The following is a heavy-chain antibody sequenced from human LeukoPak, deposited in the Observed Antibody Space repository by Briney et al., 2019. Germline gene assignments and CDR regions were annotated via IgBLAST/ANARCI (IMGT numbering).Heavy chain of an antibody. J-gene: IGHJ4*02. V-gene: IGHV1-69*13. CDR1: GGAFSSYA. CDR2: IIPIFGTA. Sequence: SVKVSCKASGGAFSSYAISWVRQAPGQGLEWMGGIIPIFGTANYAQKFQGRVTITADESTSTAYMELSSLRSEDTAVYYCARDKRLGGASDGTFDYWGQGTLVTVSS. CDR3: ARDKRLGGASDGTFDY. D-gene: IGHD1-26*01.